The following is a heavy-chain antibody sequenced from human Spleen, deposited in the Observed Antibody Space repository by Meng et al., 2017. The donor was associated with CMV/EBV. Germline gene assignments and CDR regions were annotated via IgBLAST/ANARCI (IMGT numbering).Heavy chain of an antibody. Sequence: GESLKISCAASGFTFSSYWMSWVRQAPGKGLEWVANIKQDGSEKYYVDSVKGRFTISRDNAKNSLYLQMNSLRADDTALYYCARVGLGFDIWGQGTLVTVSS. J-gene: IGHJ3*02. D-gene: IGHD1-26*01. CDR3: ARVGLGFDI. CDR2: IKQDGSEK. V-gene: IGHV3-7*03. CDR1: GFTFSSYW.